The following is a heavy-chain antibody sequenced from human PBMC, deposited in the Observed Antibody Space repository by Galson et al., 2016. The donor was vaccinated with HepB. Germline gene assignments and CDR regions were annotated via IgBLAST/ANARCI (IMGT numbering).Heavy chain of an antibody. CDR3: AKDHGNRWLNNWFDP. CDR1: GFIFSSYA. D-gene: IGHD6-19*01. Sequence: SLRLSCAASGFIFSSYAMTWVRQAPGKGPEWVSTFGDGGDIYYADSVKGRFTISRDNSKNTLYLQMNSLRDEDTAVYYCAKDHGNRWLNNWFDPWGQGNLVTVSS. V-gene: IGHV3-23*01. J-gene: IGHJ5*02. CDR2: FGDGGDI.